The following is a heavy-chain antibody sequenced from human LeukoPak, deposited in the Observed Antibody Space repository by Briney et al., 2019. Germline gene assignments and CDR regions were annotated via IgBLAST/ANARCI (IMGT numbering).Heavy chain of an antibody. CDR3: ARDRDYYDSSGSCAHYLDY. CDR1: GFTFSNYW. J-gene: IGHJ4*02. V-gene: IGHV3-7*04. Sequence: GGSLRPSCAASGFTFSNYWMSWVRQAPGKGLKWVANIKQDGSEKYYVASVTGRFTISRDNAKNSLYLQMNSLRAEDTAVYYCARDRDYYDSSGSCAHYLDYWGQGTLVTVSS. D-gene: IGHD3-22*01. CDR2: IKQDGSEK.